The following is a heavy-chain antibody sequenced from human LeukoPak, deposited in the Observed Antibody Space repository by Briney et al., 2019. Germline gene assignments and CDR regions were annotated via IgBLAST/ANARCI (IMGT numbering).Heavy chain of an antibody. Sequence: GGSLRLSCAASGFTLSDYYMSWIRQAPGKGLEWVSYISSSSSYTNYADSVKGRFTISRENAKNSLYLQMNSLRAGDTAVYFCARAGSYYGSGTLDYWGQGTLVTVSS. CDR3: ARAGSYYGSGTLDY. CDR2: ISSSSSYT. D-gene: IGHD3-10*01. V-gene: IGHV3-11*06. J-gene: IGHJ4*02. CDR1: GFTLSDYY.